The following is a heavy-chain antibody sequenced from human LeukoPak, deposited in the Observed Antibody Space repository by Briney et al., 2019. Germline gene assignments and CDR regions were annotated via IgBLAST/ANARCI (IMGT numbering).Heavy chain of an antibody. D-gene: IGHD3-10*01. V-gene: IGHV1-8*01. CDR2: MNANSGNT. CDR1: GYTFTSYD. CDR3: ARAIYYYGSGSQNWFDP. Sequence: ASVKVSCKASGYTFTSYDINLVRLATGQGLEWMGWMNANSGNTGYAQKFQGRVTMTRNTSISTAYMELSSLRSEDTAVYYCARAIYYYGSGSQNWFDPWGQGTLVTVSS. J-gene: IGHJ5*02.